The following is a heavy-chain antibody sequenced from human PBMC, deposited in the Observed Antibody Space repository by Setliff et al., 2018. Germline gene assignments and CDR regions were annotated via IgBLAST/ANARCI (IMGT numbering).Heavy chain of an antibody. CDR3: ATGDFYYYMVV. V-gene: IGHV4-59*01. CDR2: IYYSGST. Sequence: SETLSLTCTVSGGSISSYYWSWIRQPPGKGLEWIGYIYYSGSTNYNPSLKSRVTISVDTSKNQFSLKLSSVTAADTAVYFCATGDFYYYMVVWGKGTTVTVSS. CDR1: GGSISSYY. J-gene: IGHJ6*03.